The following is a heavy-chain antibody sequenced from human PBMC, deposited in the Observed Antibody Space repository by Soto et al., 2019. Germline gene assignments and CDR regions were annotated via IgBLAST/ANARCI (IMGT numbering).Heavy chain of an antibody. CDR1: GGSISSGDYY. J-gene: IGHJ6*02. CDR3: ARDRALDVFMYGMDV. D-gene: IGHD2-21*01. CDR2: IYYSGST. V-gene: IGHV4-30-4*01. Sequence: KPSETLSLTCTVSGGSISSGDYYWSWIRQPPGKGLEWIGYIYYSGSTYYNPSLKSRVTISVDTSKNQFSLKLSSVTAADTAVYYCARDRALDVFMYGMDVWGQGTTVTVSS.